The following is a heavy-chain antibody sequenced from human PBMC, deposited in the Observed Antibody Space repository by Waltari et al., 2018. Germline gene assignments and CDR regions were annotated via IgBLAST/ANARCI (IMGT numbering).Heavy chain of an antibody. CDR2: IYHSGST. CDR1: GYSISSGYY. D-gene: IGHD6-19*01. J-gene: IGHJ5*02. Sequence: QVQLQESGPGLVQPSETLSLTCAVSGYSISSGYYWGWIRQPPGKGLEWIGSIYHSGSTYYNPSLKSRVTISVDTSKNQFSLKLSSVTAADTAVYYCARAGLVRLGWFDPWGQGTLVTVSS. V-gene: IGHV4-38-2*01. CDR3: ARAGLVRLGWFDP.